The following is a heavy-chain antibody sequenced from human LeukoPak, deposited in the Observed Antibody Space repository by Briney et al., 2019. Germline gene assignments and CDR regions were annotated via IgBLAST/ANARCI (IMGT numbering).Heavy chain of an antibody. CDR2: IDPHSGGT. D-gene: IGHD3-22*01. Sequence: ASVTVSCKASGYTFTDYYMSWVRPAPGQGLEWVGWIDPHSGGTNYAQKFQGRITMTRDTSISTAYVELSRLRSDDTAVYYCAREYYDSSGRKHAFDIWGQGTMVTVSS. CDR3: AREYYDSSGRKHAFDI. V-gene: IGHV1-2*02. CDR1: GYTFTDYY. J-gene: IGHJ3*02.